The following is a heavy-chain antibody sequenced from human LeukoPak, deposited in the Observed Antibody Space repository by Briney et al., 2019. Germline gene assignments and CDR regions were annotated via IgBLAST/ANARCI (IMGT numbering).Heavy chain of an antibody. D-gene: IGHD1-14*01. CDR1: GFTVITND. J-gene: IGHJ4*02. V-gene: IGHV3-53*01. Sequence: GGSLRPSCAASGFTVITNDMTWVRQAPGKGLEWVSVLYSDGNTKYADSVQGRFTISRDNSKNTLYLEMNSLSPDDTAVYYCARGVEPQAGNTLAYWGQGTLVTVSS. CDR3: ARGVEPQAGNTLAY. CDR2: LYSDGNT.